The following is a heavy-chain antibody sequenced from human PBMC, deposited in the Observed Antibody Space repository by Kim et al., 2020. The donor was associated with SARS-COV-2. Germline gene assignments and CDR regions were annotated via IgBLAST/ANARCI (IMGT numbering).Heavy chain of an antibody. D-gene: IGHD2-15*01. Sequence: GGSLRLSCAASGFTFSSYGMHWVRQAPGKGLEWVAVISYDGSNKYYADSVKGRFTISRDNSKNTLYLQMNSLRAEDTAVYYCAKERMRRVADGLDAFDI. CDR2: ISYDGSNK. CDR1: GFTFSSYG. J-gene: IGHJ3*02. V-gene: IGHV3-30*18. CDR3: AKERMRRVADGLDAFDI.